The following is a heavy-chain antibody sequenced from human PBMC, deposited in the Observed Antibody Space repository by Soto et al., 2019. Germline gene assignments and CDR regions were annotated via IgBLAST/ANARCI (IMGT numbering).Heavy chain of an antibody. CDR1: GDSITSNY. CDR2: FHYSLNT. J-gene: IGHJ5*02. Sequence: QVQLQESGPGLVRPSETLSLTCTVSGDSITSNYWSWIRQSPGQGLEWIGYFHYSLNTNYNPSLKSRVXISVXXXXXXXXXXXXXXXXXXXXXXXXXXXXXXXXXPWGQGILVTVSS. V-gene: IGHV4-59*01. CDR3: XXXXXXXXXP.